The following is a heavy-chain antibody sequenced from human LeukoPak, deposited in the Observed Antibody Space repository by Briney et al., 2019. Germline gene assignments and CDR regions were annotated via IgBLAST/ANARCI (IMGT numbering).Heavy chain of an antibody. J-gene: IGHJ4*02. V-gene: IGHV4-61*10. CDR3: ARWQYDSSGYRKIDF. CDR1: SGSLSSDNNY. Sequence: SETLSLTCTVSSGSLSSDNNYWNWIRQPAGKGLEWIGYIYYSGSTNYNPSLKSRVTISVDTSKNQFSLKLSSVTAADTAVYYCARWQYDSSGYRKIDFWGQGTPVTVSS. D-gene: IGHD3-22*01. CDR2: IYYSGST.